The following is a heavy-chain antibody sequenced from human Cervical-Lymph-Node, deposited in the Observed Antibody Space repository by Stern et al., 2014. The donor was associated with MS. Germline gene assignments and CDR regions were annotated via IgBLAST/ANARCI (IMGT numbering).Heavy chain of an antibody. CDR2: MNPNSGIA. CDR1: GYTFTTYD. D-gene: IGHD5-18*01. CDR3: ARGAQLWS. Sequence: VQLVQSGAEVKKPGASVKVSCKASGYTFTTYDINWVRQAPGQGLEWVGWMNPNSGIAGYAQKFQGRVTMTRDTSINTAYMDLSSLRSEDTAVYYCARGAQLWSWGKGTLVTVSS. V-gene: IGHV1-8*01. J-gene: IGHJ5*02.